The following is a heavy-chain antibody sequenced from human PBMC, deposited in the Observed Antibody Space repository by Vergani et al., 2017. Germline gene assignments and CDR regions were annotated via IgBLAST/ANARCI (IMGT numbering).Heavy chain of an antibody. J-gene: IGHJ6*02. D-gene: IGHD4-17*01. V-gene: IGHV4-59*01. Sequence: QVQLQESGPGLVKPSETLSLTCTVSGGSISSYYWSWIRQPPGKGLEWFGYIYYRGSTNYNPSLKSLVTISVDTYKNQFSLKLGSVTAADTAVYYCARDRRGTVTRGYYYGMDVWGQGTTVTVSS. CDR2: IYYRGST. CDR1: GGSISSYY. CDR3: ARDRRGTVTRGYYYGMDV.